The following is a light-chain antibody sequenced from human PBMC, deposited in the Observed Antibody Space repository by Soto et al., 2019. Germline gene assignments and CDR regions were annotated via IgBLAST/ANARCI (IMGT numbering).Light chain of an antibody. V-gene: IGKV1-5*01. Sequence: IQMTPAAFALSASLAASITLTCRSSESSFNWVSWYQHRPRKAPTLLIYRAASLESGAPTRYSGSGSGTEFTLTITSLQPEDVETDYYYQHNRYWWTFGQGTKVDIK. CDR3: YQHNRYWWT. CDR1: ESSFNW. J-gene: IGKJ1*01. CDR2: RAA.